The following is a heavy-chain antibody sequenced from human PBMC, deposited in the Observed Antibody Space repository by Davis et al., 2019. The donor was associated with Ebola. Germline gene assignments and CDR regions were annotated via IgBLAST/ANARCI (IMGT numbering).Heavy chain of an antibody. CDR2: ISGSGRTI. Sequence: GGSLRLSCAASGFSLSTYDMSWVRQAPGKGLEWISYISGSGRTIYYADSVKGRFTISRDNAKNMLYLQMNSLRAEDTAIYYCASAISVGGHKWGQGTLVTVSS. D-gene: IGHD6-19*01. V-gene: IGHV3-48*03. CDR1: GFSLSTYD. J-gene: IGHJ4*02. CDR3: ASAISVGGHK.